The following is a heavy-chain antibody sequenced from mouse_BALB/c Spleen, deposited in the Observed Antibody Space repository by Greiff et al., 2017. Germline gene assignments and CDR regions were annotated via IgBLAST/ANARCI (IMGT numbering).Heavy chain of an antibody. D-gene: IGHD1-1*02. CDR3: ARDNIGGTDY. J-gene: IGHJ2*01. CDR1: GFTFSDYY. V-gene: IGHV5-4*02. Sequence: EVKLVESGGGLVKPGGSLKLSCAASGFTFSDYYMYWVRQTPEKRLEWVATISDGGSYTYYPDSVKGRFTISRDNAKNNLYLQMSSLKSEDTAMYYCARDNIGGTDYWGQGTTLTVSS. CDR2: ISDGGSYT.